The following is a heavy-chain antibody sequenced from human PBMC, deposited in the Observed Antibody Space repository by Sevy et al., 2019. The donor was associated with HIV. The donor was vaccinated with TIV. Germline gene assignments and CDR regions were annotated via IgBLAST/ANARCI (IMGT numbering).Heavy chain of an antibody. V-gene: IGHV3-21*01. CDR1: GFTFSSYS. CDR2: ISSSSSYI. Sequence: GGSLRLSCAASGFTFSSYSMNWVRQAPGKGLEWVSSISSSSSYIYYGDSVKGRFTISRDNAKNSLYLQMNSLRAEDTAVYYCARTSGSVDYWGQGTLVTVSS. D-gene: IGHD6-25*01. CDR3: ARTSGSVDY. J-gene: IGHJ4*02.